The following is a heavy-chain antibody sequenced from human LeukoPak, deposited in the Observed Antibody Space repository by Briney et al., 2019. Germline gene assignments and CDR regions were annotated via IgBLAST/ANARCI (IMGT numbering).Heavy chain of an antibody. CDR3: ARDGGSYYDSSGYYYP. CDR2: IKPDGSAQ. CDR1: GFTFSNSW. V-gene: IGHV3-7*01. J-gene: IGHJ3*01. D-gene: IGHD3-22*01. Sequence: GSLRLSCAASGFTFSNSWMSWVRQAPGKGLEWVATIKPDGSAQYYVDSVKGRFTISRDNAKNSLFLQINSLRAEDTAVYYCARDGGSYYDSSGYYYPWGQGTMVTVSS.